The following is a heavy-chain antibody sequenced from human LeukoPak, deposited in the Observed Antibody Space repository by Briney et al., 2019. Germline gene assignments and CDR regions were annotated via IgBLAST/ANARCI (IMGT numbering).Heavy chain of an antibody. CDR2: INPKNGGT. Sequence: GASVKVSCKPSGYTFTTYYLHWVRQAPGQGREWMGWINPKNGGTNYAQKFQGRFTMTRDTSINTAYVELSGLTSDDTAVYYCARDPSNRYYTDVWGIGTTVTVSS. CDR1: GYTFTTYY. J-gene: IGHJ6*03. CDR3: ARDPSNRYYTDV. D-gene: IGHD1-14*01. V-gene: IGHV1-2*02.